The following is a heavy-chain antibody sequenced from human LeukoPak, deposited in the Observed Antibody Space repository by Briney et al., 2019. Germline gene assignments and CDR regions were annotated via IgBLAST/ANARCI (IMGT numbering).Heavy chain of an antibody. D-gene: IGHD3-22*01. V-gene: IGHV4-39*01. J-gene: IGHJ5*02. CDR3: ARQLVVIISSGWFDP. CDR1: GGSISSGNYY. Sequence: SETLSLTCTVSGGSISSGNYYWGWIRQPPGKGLEWIGNIYYSGSTYYNPSLKSRVTISVDTSKNQFSLKLSSVTAADTAVYYCARQLVVIISSGWFDPWGQGTLVTVSS. CDR2: IYYSGST.